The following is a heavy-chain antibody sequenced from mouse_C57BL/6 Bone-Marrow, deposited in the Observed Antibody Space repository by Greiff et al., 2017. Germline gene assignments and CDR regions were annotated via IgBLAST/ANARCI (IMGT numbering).Heavy chain of an antibody. D-gene: IGHD2-3*01. J-gene: IGHJ2*01. CDR3: TRLLNGYSYYFDY. CDR1: GYTFTDYE. V-gene: IGHV1-15*01. Sequence: QESGAELVRPGASVTLSCKASGYTFTDYEMHWVKQTPVHGLEWIGAIDPETGGTAYNQKFKGKAILTADKSSSTAYMELRSLTSEDSAVYYCTRLLNGYSYYFDYWGQGTTLTVSS. CDR2: IDPETGGT.